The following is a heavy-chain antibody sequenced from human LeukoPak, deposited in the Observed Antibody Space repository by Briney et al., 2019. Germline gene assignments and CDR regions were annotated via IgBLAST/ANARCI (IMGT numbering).Heavy chain of an antibody. D-gene: IGHD7-27*01. Sequence: ASVKVSCKASGYTLTGHYIHWVRQAPGQGLEWMGWISPHSGFTMYPQRFQGRVTMTTDTSISTAFLEVRRLRSDDTAAYYCARQTGDDALDIWGQGTMITIYS. V-gene: IGHV1-2*02. CDR1: GYTLTGHY. CDR2: ISPHSGFT. J-gene: IGHJ3*02. CDR3: ARQTGDDALDI.